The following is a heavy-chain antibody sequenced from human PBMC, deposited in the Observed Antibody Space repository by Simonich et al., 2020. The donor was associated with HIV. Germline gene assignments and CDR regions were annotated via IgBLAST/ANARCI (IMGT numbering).Heavy chain of an antibody. Sequence: GADVKKPGSSVKVSCKASGGTVSSYAISWVRQAPGQGFEWMGGIIPILGITDYAQKFQGRVTITADKSTSTAYMELSSLRSEDTAIYYCARVFSGSYYLRENYYYYAMDVWGQGTTVTVSS. CDR2: IIPILGIT. CDR1: GGTVSSYA. CDR3: ARVFSGSYYLRENYYYYAMDV. J-gene: IGHJ6*02. V-gene: IGHV1-69*10. D-gene: IGHD1-26*01.